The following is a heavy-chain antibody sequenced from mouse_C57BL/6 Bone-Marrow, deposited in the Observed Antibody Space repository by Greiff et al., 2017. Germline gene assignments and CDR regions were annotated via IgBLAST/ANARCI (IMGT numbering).Heavy chain of an antibody. J-gene: IGHJ4*01. CDR3: AFVGDY. CDR1: GYAFSSSW. V-gene: IGHV1-82*01. CDR2: IYPGDGDT. Sequence: VQLQQSGPELVKPGASVKISCKASGYAFSSSWMNWVKQRPGKGLEWIGRIYPGDGDTNYNGKFKGKATLTADKSSSTAYMRLISLASEDSSVYFCAFVGDYWGQGTSVTVSS.